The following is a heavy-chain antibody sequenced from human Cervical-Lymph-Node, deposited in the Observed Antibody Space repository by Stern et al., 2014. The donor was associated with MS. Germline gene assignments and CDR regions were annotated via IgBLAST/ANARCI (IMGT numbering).Heavy chain of an antibody. V-gene: IGHV1-69*01. Sequence: VHLVESGAEVKQPGSSVNVSCKASGGTFRSYGFSWVRQAPGQGLEWMGGIIPIFGVTNYEQKYPGRVTIIADESTNTVYMELSSLRSEDTAVYYCARHFDWLLGAEDYGMDVWGQGTTVTVSS. CDR1: GGTFRSYG. J-gene: IGHJ6*02. CDR3: ARHFDWLLGAEDYGMDV. CDR2: IIPIFGVT. D-gene: IGHD3-9*01.